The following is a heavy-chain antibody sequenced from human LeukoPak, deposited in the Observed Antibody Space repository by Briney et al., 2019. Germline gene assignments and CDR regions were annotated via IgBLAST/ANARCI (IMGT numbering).Heavy chain of an antibody. D-gene: IGHD5-12*01. CDR1: GGTFSSYA. CDR3: TVVATTYYFDY. Sequence: RASVKVSCKASGGTFSSYAISWVRQAPGQGREWMGRIIPIFGTANYAQKFQGRVTITTDESTSTAYMELSSLRSEDTAVYYCTVVATTYYFDYWGQGTLVTVSS. CDR2: IIPIFGTA. J-gene: IGHJ4*02. V-gene: IGHV1-69*05.